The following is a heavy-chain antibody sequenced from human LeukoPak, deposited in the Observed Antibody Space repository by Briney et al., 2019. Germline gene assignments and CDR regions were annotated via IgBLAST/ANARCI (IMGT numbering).Heavy chain of an antibody. V-gene: IGHV4-59*01. CDR3: ARGRGYSYDLPFHI. J-gene: IGHJ3*02. D-gene: IGHD5-18*01. CDR2: IYNSGNN. CDR1: GDSISSYY. Sequence: SETLSLTCTVSGDSISSYYWSWIRQPPGQGLEWIAYIYNSGNNDYNPSLKSRITLTVDTSRNRFSLKLSSVTAADTAVYYCARGRGYSYDLPFHIWGQGTTVTVSS.